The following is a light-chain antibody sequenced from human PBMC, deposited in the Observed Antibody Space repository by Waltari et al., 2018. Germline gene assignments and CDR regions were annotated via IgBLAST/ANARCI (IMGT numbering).Light chain of an antibody. J-gene: IGLJ1*01. Sequence: QSALTQPASVSGSPRQSIPISCTGTSSYAGSYNLVSWYQHHSGKAPKLLIFGVSKRPSGVSNRFSGSKSGSTASLTISGLQAEDEADYYCCSYAGSSTFYVFGIGTKVTVL. CDR3: CSYAGSSTFYV. CDR1: SSYAGSYNL. CDR2: GVS. V-gene: IGLV2-23*02.